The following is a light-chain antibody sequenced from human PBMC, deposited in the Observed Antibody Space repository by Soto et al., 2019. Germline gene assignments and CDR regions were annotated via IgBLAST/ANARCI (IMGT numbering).Light chain of an antibody. CDR3: QQYNNWPPIT. CDR2: GAS. J-gene: IGKJ5*01. CDR1: QSVSSN. V-gene: IGKV3-15*01. Sequence: EIVMTQSPATLSVSPGERATLSCRASQSVSSNLALYQQKPRQAPSLLIYGASTRATGIPARFSGSGSGTEFTLTLSSLQSEDVAVHYGQQYNNWPPITFGQGTRLEIK.